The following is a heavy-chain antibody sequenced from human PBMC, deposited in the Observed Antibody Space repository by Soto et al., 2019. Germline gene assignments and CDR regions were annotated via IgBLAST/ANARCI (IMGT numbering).Heavy chain of an antibody. CDR3: AKNPGYYYDSTGYHFDY. CDR1: EFTFSNYA. CDR2: ISYGGGTT. J-gene: IGHJ4*02. V-gene: IGHV3-23*01. Sequence: GGSLRLSCAASEFTFSNYAMSWVRQAPGKGLEWVSAISYGGGTTYYADSVKGRFTISRDNSMNTLYLQMNSLSAEDTAVYYCAKNPGYYYDSTGYHFDYWGQGTLVTVSS. D-gene: IGHD3-22*01.